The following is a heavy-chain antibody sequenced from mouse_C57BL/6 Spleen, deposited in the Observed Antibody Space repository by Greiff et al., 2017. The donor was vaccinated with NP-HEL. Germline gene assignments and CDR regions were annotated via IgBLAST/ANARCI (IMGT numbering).Heavy chain of an antibody. CDR1: GFTFSDYY. CDR2: INYDGSST. D-gene: IGHD2-3*01. CDR3: ARRGYYVYFDV. J-gene: IGHJ1*03. V-gene: IGHV5-16*01. Sequence: EVQLVESEGGLVQPGSSMKLSCTASGFTFSDYYMAWVRQVPEKGLEWVANINYDGSSTYYLDSLKSRFIISRDNAKNILYLQMSSLKSEDTATYYCARRGYYVYFDVWGTGTTVTVSS.